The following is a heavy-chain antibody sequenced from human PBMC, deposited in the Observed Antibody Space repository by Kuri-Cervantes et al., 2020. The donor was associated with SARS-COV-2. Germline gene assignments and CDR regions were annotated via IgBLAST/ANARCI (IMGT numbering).Heavy chain of an antibody. J-gene: IGHJ5*02. V-gene: IGHV3-33*06. CDR1: GFTFSSYG. CDR2: IWYDGSNK. CDR3: AKGGSTMIRGVMS. D-gene: IGHD3-10*01. Sequence: GGSLRLSCAASGFTFSSYGMHWVRQAPGKGLEWVAVIWYDGSNKYYADSVKGRFTISRDNSKNTLYLQMNSLRAEDTATYYCAKGGSTMIRGVMSWGQGTLVTVSS.